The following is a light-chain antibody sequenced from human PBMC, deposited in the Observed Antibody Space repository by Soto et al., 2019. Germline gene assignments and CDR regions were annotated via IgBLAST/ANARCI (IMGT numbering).Light chain of an antibody. J-gene: IGKJ4*01. CDR1: QDVSSW. CDR2: AAS. V-gene: IGKV1D-12*01. CDR3: QQANSFPPT. Sequence: DIQMTQSPSSVSASVGDRVTITCRASQDVSSWLAWYQQKPGKAPKLLIYAASSLQSGVPSRSSGSGSGTDFTLTISSLQPEDFATYYCQQANSFPPTFGGGTKVDIK.